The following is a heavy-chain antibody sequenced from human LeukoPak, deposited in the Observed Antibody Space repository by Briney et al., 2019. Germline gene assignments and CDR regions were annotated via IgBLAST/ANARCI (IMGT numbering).Heavy chain of an antibody. CDR1: GFTFSDYY. V-gene: IGHV3-11*05. Sequence: GGSLRLSCAASGFTFSDYYMSWIRQAPEKGLEWVSYISSSSSYTNYADSVKGRFTISRDNSKNSLYLQMNSLRAEDTAVYYCGRVRKVSETTYYFDYWGQGTLVTVSS. CDR3: GRVRKVSETTYYFDY. D-gene: IGHD4-17*01. CDR2: ISSSSSYT. J-gene: IGHJ4*02.